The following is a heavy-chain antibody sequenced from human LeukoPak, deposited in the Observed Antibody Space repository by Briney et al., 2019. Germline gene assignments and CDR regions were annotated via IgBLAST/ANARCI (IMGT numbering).Heavy chain of an antibody. Sequence: RPGGSLRLSCAASGFTFGDYAMHWVRQTPGKGLEWVSGITWNSGGMGYADSVEGRFTISRDNAKNSLFLQMDGLRHEDTALYFCALLYYDRPFDHWGQGTLVTVSS. CDR2: ITWNSGGM. CDR3: ALLYYDRPFDH. CDR1: GFTFGDYA. J-gene: IGHJ4*02. D-gene: IGHD3-22*01. V-gene: IGHV3-9*01.